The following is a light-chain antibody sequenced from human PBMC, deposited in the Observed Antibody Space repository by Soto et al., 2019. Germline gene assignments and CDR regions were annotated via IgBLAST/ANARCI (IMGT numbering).Light chain of an antibody. Sequence: DIQMTQSPSTLSASVGDRVTITCRASQSLNNYLAWYQQKPGKAPKLRIYDASTLERGVPSRFSGTGSGTEFTLTISSLQPDDFATYYCQQYYRSSITFGQGTRLEIK. CDR1: QSLNNY. V-gene: IGKV1-5*01. CDR3: QQYYRSSIT. J-gene: IGKJ5*01. CDR2: DAS.